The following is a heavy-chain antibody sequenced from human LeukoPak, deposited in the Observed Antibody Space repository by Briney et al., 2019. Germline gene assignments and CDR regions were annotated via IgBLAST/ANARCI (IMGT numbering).Heavy chain of an antibody. J-gene: IGHJ3*02. CDR3: ARAPVVISPHAFDI. Sequence: SETLSLTCTVSGGSISSYYWRWIRQPPGKGLEWIGYIYYSGSTNYNPSLKSRVTISVDTSKNQFSLKLSSVTAADTAVYYCARAPVVISPHAFDIWGQGTMVTVSS. D-gene: IGHD2-21*01. CDR2: IYYSGST. V-gene: IGHV4-59*01. CDR1: GGSISSYY.